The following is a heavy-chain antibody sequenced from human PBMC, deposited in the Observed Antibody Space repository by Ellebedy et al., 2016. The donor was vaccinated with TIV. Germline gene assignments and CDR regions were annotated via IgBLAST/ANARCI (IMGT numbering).Heavy chain of an antibody. CDR3: VKAWGD. CDR2: IYGGGGT. J-gene: IGHJ4*02. Sequence: GESLKISCAASGFIVSSNYMSWVRQAPGKGLEWVSIIYGGGGTYYADSVKGRFTISRDNSKHTLYLQMSSLRPEDTAMYYCVKAWGDWGQGTLVTVSS. D-gene: IGHD3-16*01. CDR1: GFIVSSNY. V-gene: IGHV3-66*01.